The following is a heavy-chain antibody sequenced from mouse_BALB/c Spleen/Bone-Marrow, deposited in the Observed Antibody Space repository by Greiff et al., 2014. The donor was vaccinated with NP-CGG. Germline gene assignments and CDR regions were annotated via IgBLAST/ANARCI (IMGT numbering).Heavy chain of an antibody. CDR2: IDPANGNT. CDR3: ARYYYGSSYFDY. CDR1: CFNIKDTY. Sequence: VQLKQSGAELVKPGASVKLSCTASCFNIKDTYMHWVKQRPEQGLEWIGRIDPANGNTKYDPKFQGKATITADTSSNTAYLQLSSLTSEDTAVYYCARYYYGSSYFDYWGQGTTLTVSS. V-gene: IGHV14-3*02. J-gene: IGHJ2*01. D-gene: IGHD1-1*01.